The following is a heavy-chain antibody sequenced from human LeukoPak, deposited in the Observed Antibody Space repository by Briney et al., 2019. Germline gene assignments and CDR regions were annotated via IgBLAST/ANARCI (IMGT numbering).Heavy chain of an antibody. CDR3: ARVGVPYDSSGSLDY. V-gene: IGHV1-2*02. CDR1: GYTFTGYY. Sequence: EASVKVSCKASGYTFTGYYMHWVRQAPGQGLEWMGWINPNSGGTNYAQKFQGRVTMTRDTSISTAYMELSRLRSDDTAVYYCARVGVPYDSSGSLDYWGQGTLVTVSS. CDR2: INPNSGGT. D-gene: IGHD3-22*01. J-gene: IGHJ4*02.